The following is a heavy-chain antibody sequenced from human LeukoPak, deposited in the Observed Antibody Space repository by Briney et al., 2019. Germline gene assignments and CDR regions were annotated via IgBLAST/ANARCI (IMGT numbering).Heavy chain of an antibody. Sequence: GGSLRLSCAASGFTFSSKWMSWVRQAPGKGLEWVANIKQDGTEKYYADSVKGRFTISRDNAKNSLYLQMNSLRAEDTAVYYCARKGITMIVVAATGYYFDYWGQGTLVTVSS. CDR2: IKQDGTEK. CDR1: GFTFSSKW. V-gene: IGHV3-7*05. D-gene: IGHD3-22*01. CDR3: ARKGITMIVVAATGYYFDY. J-gene: IGHJ4*02.